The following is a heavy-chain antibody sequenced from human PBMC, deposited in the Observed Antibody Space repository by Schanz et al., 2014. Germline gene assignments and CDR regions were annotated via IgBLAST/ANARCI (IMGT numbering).Heavy chain of an antibody. J-gene: IGHJ4*02. Sequence: QVQLVQSGAEVKKPGASVKVYCKASGYTFTTYYLHWVRQAPGQGLEWMGIINPTGGSTTYAEKFLGRVTMTSDTSTSTVYMELSRLRSEDMAMYYCVRAPHYGSGRHLDYWGQGTLVTVSS. CDR3: VRAPHYGSGRHLDY. D-gene: IGHD3-10*01. V-gene: IGHV1-46*03. CDR1: GYTFTTYY. CDR2: INPTGGST.